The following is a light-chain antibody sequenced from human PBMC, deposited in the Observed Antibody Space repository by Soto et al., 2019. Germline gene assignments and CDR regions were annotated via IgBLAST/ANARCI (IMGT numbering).Light chain of an antibody. CDR2: AAS. Sequence: DIQMTQSPSSLSASVGDRVTITCRASQSISSYLNWYQQKPGKAPKLLIYAASSLQSGVPSRFSGSRSGTDFTLTISSLQPEDFATYYCQQSYSTPHTFGGGNKVEIK. J-gene: IGKJ4*01. CDR3: QQSYSTPHT. V-gene: IGKV1-39*01. CDR1: QSISSY.